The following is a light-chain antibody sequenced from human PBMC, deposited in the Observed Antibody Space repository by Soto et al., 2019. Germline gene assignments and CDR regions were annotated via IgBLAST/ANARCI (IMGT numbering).Light chain of an antibody. CDR2: DVS. Sequence: QSALTQPASVSGSPGQSITISCTGTSSDVGGYNYVSWYQQHPGKAPKLMIYDVSNRPSGVSNRFSGSKSGNTASLTISGLHADDEADYYCSSYTCSSTLYVFGTGTKVTVL. CDR1: SSDVGGYNY. CDR3: SSYTCSSTLYV. V-gene: IGLV2-14*01. J-gene: IGLJ1*01.